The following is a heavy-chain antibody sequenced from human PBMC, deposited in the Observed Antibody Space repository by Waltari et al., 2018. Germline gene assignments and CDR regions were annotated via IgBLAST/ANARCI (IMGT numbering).Heavy chain of an antibody. CDR3: ARGAAAGKGANWFDP. V-gene: IGHV1-8*01. J-gene: IGHJ5*02. CDR1: GYTFTSYD. Sequence: QVQLVQSGAEVKKPGASVKVSCKASGYTFTSYDINWVRQATGQGVEWMGWMNANSGNTGYAQKFQGRVIMTTKPSISTAYMERSSIRSEDTAVYYCARGAAAGKGANWFDPWGQGTLVIVSS. CDR2: MNANSGNT. D-gene: IGHD6-13*01.